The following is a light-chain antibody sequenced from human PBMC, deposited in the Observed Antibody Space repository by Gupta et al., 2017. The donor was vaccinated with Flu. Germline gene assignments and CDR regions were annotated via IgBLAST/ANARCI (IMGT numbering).Light chain of an antibody. Sequence: GTGHDVGGYNHVAWYQQHPARAPKLIIFDVTSRPSGVSNRFSGSKSSNTASLAISGLQTEDEADYYGASYTPNSVVVGGGTKLTVL. V-gene: IGLV2-14*03. CDR2: DVT. J-gene: IGLJ2*01. CDR3: ASYTPNSVV. CDR1: GHDVGGYNH.